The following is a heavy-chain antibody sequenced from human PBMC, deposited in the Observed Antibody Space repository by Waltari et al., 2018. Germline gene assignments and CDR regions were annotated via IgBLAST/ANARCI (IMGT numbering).Heavy chain of an antibody. CDR3: ARGIGYCTSTNCYPRPLYFDY. V-gene: IGHV4-4*07. CDR2: IYTSGTT. CDR1: GGSISNYY. D-gene: IGHD2-2*01. Sequence: QVQLQESGPGLVKPSETLSLTCTVSGGSISNYYWSWIRQPAGKGLEWIGRIYTSGTTNYNPPLQSRVTMSVDTSKNQFSLNLSAVTAADTAVYYCARGIGYCTSTNCYPRPLYFDYWGQGTLVTVSS. J-gene: IGHJ4*02.